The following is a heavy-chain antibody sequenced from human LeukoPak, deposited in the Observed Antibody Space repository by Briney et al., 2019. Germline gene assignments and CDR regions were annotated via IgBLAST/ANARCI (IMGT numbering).Heavy chain of an antibody. D-gene: IGHD3-22*01. CDR3: ASRPYASNDRCYGVFDY. CDR2: ISYSGTS. CDR1: RGSISRAGLF. V-gene: IGHV4-31*03. Sequence: SETLSLTCTVSRGSISRAGLFWTWIRQHPGKGLEWIGYISYSGTSDYSPALKNRVTMSLDTSKNQFSLRLGSVTAADTAMYYCASRPYASNDRCYGVFDYWGLGVLVTVSS. J-gene: IGHJ4*02.